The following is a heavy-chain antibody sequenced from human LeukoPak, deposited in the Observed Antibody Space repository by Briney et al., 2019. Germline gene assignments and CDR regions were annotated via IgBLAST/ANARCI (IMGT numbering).Heavy chain of an antibody. CDR2: ISAYNGNT. J-gene: IGHJ3*02. V-gene: IGHV1-18*01. CDR3: ASSAAPLNDAFDI. CDR1: GYAFTSYG. D-gene: IGHD2-2*01. Sequence: GASVKVSCKASGYAFTSYGIIWVRQAPGQGLEWMGWISAYNGNTNYAQKLQGRVTMTTDTSTSTAYMELRSLRSDDTAVYYCASSAAPLNDAFDIWGQGTMVTVSS.